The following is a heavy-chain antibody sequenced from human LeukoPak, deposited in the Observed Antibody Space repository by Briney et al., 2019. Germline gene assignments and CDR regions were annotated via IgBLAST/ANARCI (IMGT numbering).Heavy chain of an antibody. J-gene: IGHJ3*02. CDR2: IRYDGSNK. CDR3: ARDRIVVVPAARNDAFDI. Sequence: GGSLRLSCAASGFIFSSNGMHWVRQAPGKGLEWVAFIRYDGSNKYYADSVKGRFTISRDNAKNSLYLQMNSLRAEDTAVYYCARDRIVVVPAARNDAFDIWGQGTMVTVSS. CDR1: GFIFSSNG. V-gene: IGHV3-30*02. D-gene: IGHD2-2*01.